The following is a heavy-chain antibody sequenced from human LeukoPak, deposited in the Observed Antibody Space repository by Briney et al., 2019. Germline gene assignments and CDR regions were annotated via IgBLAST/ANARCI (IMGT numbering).Heavy chain of an antibody. CDR2: IYYSGGT. CDR1: GGSISSSSYY. J-gene: IGHJ4*02. Sequence: SETLFLTCTVSGGSISSSSYYWGWIRQPPGKGLEWIGSIYYSGGTYYNPSLKSRVTISVDTSKNQFSLKLSSVTAADTAVYYCARGVRDSSGYYSQPYYFDYWGQGTLVTVSS. D-gene: IGHD3-22*01. V-gene: IGHV4-39*07. CDR3: ARGVRDSSGYYSQPYYFDY.